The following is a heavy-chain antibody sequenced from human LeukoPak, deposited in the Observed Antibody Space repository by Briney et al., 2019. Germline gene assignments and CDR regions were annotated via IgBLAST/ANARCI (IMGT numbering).Heavy chain of an antibody. V-gene: IGHV4-4*09. CDR2: IYTSGST. J-gene: IGHJ5*02. D-gene: IGHD3-3*01. Sequence: PSETLSLTCTVSGGSISSYYWSWIRQPPGKGLEWIGYIYTSGSTDYNPSLKSRVTISVDTSKNQFSLKLSSVTAADTAVYYCARDRVNFGVSGWFDPWGQGTLVTVSS. CDR3: ARDRVNFGVSGWFDP. CDR1: GGSISSYY.